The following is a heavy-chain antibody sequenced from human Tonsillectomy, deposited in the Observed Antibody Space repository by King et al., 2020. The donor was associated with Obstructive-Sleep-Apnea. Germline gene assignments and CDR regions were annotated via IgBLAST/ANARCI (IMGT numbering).Heavy chain of an antibody. CDR3: AKEKGHALPYDS. CDR2: ISASGDRT. V-gene: IGHV3-23*04. D-gene: IGHD3-16*02. Sequence: VQLVESGGGLVQPGGSLKLSCAASGFTFSSFGMNWVRRAPGKGLEGFSAISASGDRTYYADSVKGRFTIYRDNSKDTLYLQMNSLRGEDTAVYYCAKEKGHALPYDSWGQGTLVTVSS. CDR1: GFTFSSFG. J-gene: IGHJ4*02.